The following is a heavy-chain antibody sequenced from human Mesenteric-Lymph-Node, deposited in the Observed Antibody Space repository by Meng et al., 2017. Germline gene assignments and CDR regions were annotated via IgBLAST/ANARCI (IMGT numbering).Heavy chain of an antibody. D-gene: IGHD5-12*01. V-gene: IGHV4-30-4*01. Sequence: QVQLQESGPGLVKPAQTLSLSCTVSGGSISSGDYYWSWIRQPPGKGLEWIGDIYYSGSTYYNPSLKSRVTISVDTSKNQFSLRLSSVTAADTAVYYCARDLGVATSIAGFVYWGQGTLVTVSS. CDR2: IYYSGST. CDR1: GGSISSGDYY. J-gene: IGHJ4*02. CDR3: ARDLGVATSIAGFVY.